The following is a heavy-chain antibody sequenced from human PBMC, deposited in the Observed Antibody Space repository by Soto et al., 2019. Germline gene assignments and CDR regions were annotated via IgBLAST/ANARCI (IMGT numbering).Heavy chain of an antibody. CDR1: GFTVSSYA. CDR2: ISSNGGTT. CDR3: VKSLGPDNNSPNASDC. D-gene: IGHD1-20*01. V-gene: IGHV3-64D*06. J-gene: IGHJ4*02. Sequence: WGSLRLSCVASGFTVSSYAMHLFRHAPGNGLEYVSTISSNGGTTYHADSVKGRFTISRGNSKNTLYLQMSSLRLEDTAVYYCVKSLGPDNNSPNASDCWGQGTLVTVSS.